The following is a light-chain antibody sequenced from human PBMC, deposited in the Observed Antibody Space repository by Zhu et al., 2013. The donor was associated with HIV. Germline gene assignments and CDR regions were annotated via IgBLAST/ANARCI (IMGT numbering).Light chain of an antibody. CDR3: HQPYTYPFT. CDR1: QGIRID. CDR2: AAS. Sequence: DTQMTQSPSSLSASVGDRVTITCRASQGIRIDLGWYQQKPGKAPKRLIYAASSLQSGVPSRFRGSGSGTEFTLTISRLQPEDFATYYCHQPYTYPFTFGPGTKVDIK. V-gene: IGKV1-17*01. J-gene: IGKJ3*01.